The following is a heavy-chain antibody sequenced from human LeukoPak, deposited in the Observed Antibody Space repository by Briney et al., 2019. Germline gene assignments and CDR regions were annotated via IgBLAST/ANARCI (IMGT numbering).Heavy chain of an antibody. Sequence: SVKVSCKASGGTFSSYAISWVRQAPGQGLEWMGGIIPIFGTANYAKKFQGRVTITADESTSTAYMELSSLRSEDTAVYYCAKGYCSSTSCYTGTGWFDPWGRGTLVTVSS. CDR3: AKGYCSSTSCYTGTGWFDP. V-gene: IGHV1-69*01. J-gene: IGHJ5*02. CDR2: IIPIFGTA. D-gene: IGHD2-2*02. CDR1: GGTFSSYA.